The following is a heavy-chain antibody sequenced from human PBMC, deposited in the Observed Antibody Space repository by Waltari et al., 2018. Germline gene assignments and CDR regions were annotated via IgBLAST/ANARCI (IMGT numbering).Heavy chain of an antibody. CDR1: GFTFSRYW. V-gene: IGHV3-7*01. D-gene: IGHD6-13*01. CDR3: AREGNYFDY. Sequence: EVQLVESGGGLVQPGGSLRLSCAASGFTFSRYWMSWVRQAPGKGLEWVANIKQDGSEKYYVDSVKGRFTISRDNAKNSLYLQMNSLRAEDTAVYYCAREGNYFDYWGQGTLVTVSS. J-gene: IGHJ4*02. CDR2: IKQDGSEK.